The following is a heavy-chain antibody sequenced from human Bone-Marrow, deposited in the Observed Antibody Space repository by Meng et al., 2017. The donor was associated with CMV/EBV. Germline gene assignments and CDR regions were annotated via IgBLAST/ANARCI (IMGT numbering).Heavy chain of an antibody. CDR2: IIPIFGTA. CDR3: ASANYCSSTSCYNS. Sequence: SVKVSCKASGGTFSSYAISWVRQAPGQGLEWMGGIIPIFGTANYAQKFQGRVTITTDESTSTAYMELSSLRSEDTAVYYCASANYCSSTSCYNSWGQGTMVTVSS. V-gene: IGHV1-69*05. J-gene: IGHJ3*01. D-gene: IGHD2-2*01. CDR1: GGTFSSYA.